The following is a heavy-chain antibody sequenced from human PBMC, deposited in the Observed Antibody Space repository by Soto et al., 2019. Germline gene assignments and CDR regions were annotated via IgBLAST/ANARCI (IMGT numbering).Heavy chain of an antibody. CDR3: AKDPEGHDYDYVWGNYRQFDY. V-gene: IGHV3-23*01. CDR1: GFTFSSYA. CDR2: ISGSGGST. Sequence: GGSLRLSCAASGFTFSSYAMSWVRQAPGKGLEWVSAISGSGGSTYYADSVKGRFTISRDNSKNTLYLQMNSLRAEDTAVYYCAKDPEGHDYDYVWGNYRQFDYWGQGTLVTVSS. D-gene: IGHD3-16*02. J-gene: IGHJ4*02.